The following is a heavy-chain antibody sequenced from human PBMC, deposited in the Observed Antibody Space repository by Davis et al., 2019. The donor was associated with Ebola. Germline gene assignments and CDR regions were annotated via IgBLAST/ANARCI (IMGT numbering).Heavy chain of an antibody. D-gene: IGHD1-1*01. CDR2: FSYGDNTH. CDR1: GASISSRSYY. Sequence: MPSETLSLTCTVSGASISSRSYYWGWIRQPPGKGLEWVGSFSYGDNTHYYNPSLKSRVTISVDTSKNQFSLKLSSVTAADTAVYYCGYNGFDFWGQGTLVTVSS. J-gene: IGHJ4*02. CDR3: GYNGFDF. V-gene: IGHV4-39*01.